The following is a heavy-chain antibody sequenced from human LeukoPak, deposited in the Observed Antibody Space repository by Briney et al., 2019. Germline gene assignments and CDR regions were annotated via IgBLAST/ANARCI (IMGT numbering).Heavy chain of an antibody. CDR1: GFTFSSYW. Sequence: PGGSLRLSCAASGFTFSSYWMSWVRQAPGKGLEWVANIKQDGSEKYYVDSVKGRFTISRDNSKNTLYLQMNSLRAEDTAVYYCAKDGGYSSSWYEDNWFDPWGQGTLVTVSS. J-gene: IGHJ5*02. CDR2: IKQDGSEK. D-gene: IGHD6-13*01. CDR3: AKDGGYSSSWYEDNWFDP. V-gene: IGHV3-7*01.